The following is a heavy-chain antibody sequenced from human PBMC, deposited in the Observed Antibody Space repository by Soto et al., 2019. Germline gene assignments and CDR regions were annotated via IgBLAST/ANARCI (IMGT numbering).Heavy chain of an antibody. Sequence: QVQLVQSGAEVKKPGSSVKVSCKASGGTFSSYAISWVRQAPGQGLEWMGGIIPIFGTANYAQKFQGRVTITADESTSTAYMELSSLRSEDTAVYYCASSGYSYGHTPYSYGMDVWGQGTTVTVSS. CDR3: ASSGYSYGHTPYSYGMDV. CDR2: IIPIFGTA. CDR1: GGTFSSYA. D-gene: IGHD5-18*01. J-gene: IGHJ6*02. V-gene: IGHV1-69*01.